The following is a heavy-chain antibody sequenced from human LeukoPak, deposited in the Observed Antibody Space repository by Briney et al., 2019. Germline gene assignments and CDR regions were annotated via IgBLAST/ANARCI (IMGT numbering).Heavy chain of an antibody. Sequence: GGSLRLSCAATGFTVSSNYMSWVRQAPGKGLEWVSVIYSGGSTYYADSVKGRFTISRDNAKNSLYLQMNSLRAEDTAVYYCARAGEDCCDSSGLIDYWRQGTLVTVSS. CDR3: ARAGEDCCDSSGLIDY. V-gene: IGHV3-53*01. CDR2: IYSGGST. D-gene: IGHD3-22*01. J-gene: IGHJ4*02. CDR1: GFTVSSNY.